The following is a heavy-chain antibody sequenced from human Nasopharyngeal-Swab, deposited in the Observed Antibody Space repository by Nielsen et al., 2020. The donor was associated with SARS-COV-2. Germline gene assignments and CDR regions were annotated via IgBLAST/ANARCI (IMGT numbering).Heavy chain of an antibody. CDR3: ARFRVGATRAHYYYYYGMDV. CDR1: GYTFTSYY. CDR2: ISAYNGNT. Sequence: ASVKVSCKASGYTFTSYYMHWVRQAPGQGLEWMGWISAYNGNTNYAQKLQGRVTMTTDTSTSTAYMELSSLRSEDTAVYYCARFRVGATRAHYYYYYGMDVWGQGTTVTVSS. D-gene: IGHD1-26*01. V-gene: IGHV1-18*04. J-gene: IGHJ6*02.